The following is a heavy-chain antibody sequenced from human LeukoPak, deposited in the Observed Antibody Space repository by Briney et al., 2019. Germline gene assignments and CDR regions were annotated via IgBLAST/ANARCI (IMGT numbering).Heavy chain of an antibody. D-gene: IGHD2-2*01. Sequence: GGSLRLSCAASGFTLSSYWMHWVRQAPGKGLDWVSSISSSSSSIYYADSVKGRFTISRDNAKNSLSLQMNSLRAEDTAVYYCARGWYHAIDYWGQGALVTVSS. J-gene: IGHJ4*02. CDR3: ARGWYHAIDY. CDR2: ISSSSSSI. V-gene: IGHV3-21*01. CDR1: GFTLSSYW.